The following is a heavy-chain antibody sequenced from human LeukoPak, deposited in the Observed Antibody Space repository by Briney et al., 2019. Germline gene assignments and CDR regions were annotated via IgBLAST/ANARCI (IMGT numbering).Heavy chain of an antibody. V-gene: IGHV3-66*01. CDR3: ARGPGSGSYYTVDY. D-gene: IGHD3-10*01. J-gene: IGHJ4*02. Sequence: PGGSLRLSCAASGFTVSSNYMSWVRQAPGKGLEWVSVIYSGGSTYYADSVKGRFTISRDNSKNTLYLQMNSLRAEDTAVYYCARGPGSGSYYTVDYWGQGTLVTVSS. CDR1: GFTVSSNY. CDR2: IYSGGST.